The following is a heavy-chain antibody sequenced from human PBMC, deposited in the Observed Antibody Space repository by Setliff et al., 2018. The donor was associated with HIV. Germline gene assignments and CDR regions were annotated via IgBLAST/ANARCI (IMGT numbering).Heavy chain of an antibody. J-gene: IGHJ6*04. CDR3: ARDAGYCGGDCYPMVLDV. CDR1: GGSISSGGYY. V-gene: IGHV4-31*03. Sequence: PSETLSLTCTVSGGSISSGGYYWSWIRQHPGKGLEWIGYIHYSGSTHYNPSLKSRVTISVDTSKNQFSLKLSSVTAADTAVYYCARDAGYCGGDCYPMVLDVWGKGTTVTVSS. D-gene: IGHD2-21*01. CDR2: IHYSGST.